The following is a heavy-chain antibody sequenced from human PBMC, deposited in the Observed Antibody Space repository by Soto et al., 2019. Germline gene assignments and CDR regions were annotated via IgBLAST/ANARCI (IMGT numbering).Heavy chain of an antibody. D-gene: IGHD6-13*01. Sequence: GGSLRLSCAASGFTFSSYAMSWVRQAPGKGLEWVSAISGSGGSTYYADSVKGRFTISRDNSKNTLYLQMNSLRAEDTAVYYCAKDLTRYSSRERYYFDYWGQGTLVTVSS. CDR2: ISGSGGST. CDR3: AKDLTRYSSRERYYFDY. J-gene: IGHJ4*02. CDR1: GFTFSSYA. V-gene: IGHV3-23*01.